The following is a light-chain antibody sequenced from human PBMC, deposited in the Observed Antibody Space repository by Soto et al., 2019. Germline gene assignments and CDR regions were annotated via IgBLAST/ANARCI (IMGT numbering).Light chain of an antibody. Sequence: DSQMTQSPSTLSASVGDRVIITCRASQSISSWLAWYQQKPGKAPKLLIYDASRLESGLPSRFSGIGSGTQFNPTISSLQPDVLATCYSQQYNGYPFIFCQPTRLE. CDR3: QQYNGYPFI. V-gene: IGKV1-5*01. CDR2: DAS. CDR1: QSISSW. J-gene: IGKJ5*01.